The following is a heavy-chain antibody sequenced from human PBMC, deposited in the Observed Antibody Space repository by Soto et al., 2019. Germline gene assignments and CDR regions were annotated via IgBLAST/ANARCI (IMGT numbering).Heavy chain of an antibody. V-gene: IGHV3-21*01. D-gene: IGHD5-12*01. Sequence: GGSLRLSCAASGFTFSSYSMNWVRQAPGKGLEWVSSISSSSSYIYYADSVKGRFTISRDNAKNSLYLQMNSLRAEDTAVYYCARDLLVATGPDAFDIWGQGTMVTVS. J-gene: IGHJ3*02. CDR2: ISSSSSYI. CDR1: GFTFSSYS. CDR3: ARDLLVATGPDAFDI.